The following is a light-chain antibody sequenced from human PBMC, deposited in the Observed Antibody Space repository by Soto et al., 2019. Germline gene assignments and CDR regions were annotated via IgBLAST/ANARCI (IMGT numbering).Light chain of an antibody. CDR2: EVS. CDR3: SSYTSSSTLV. J-gene: IGLJ1*01. Sequence: QSVLTQPASVSGSPGQSITISCTGTSSDVGGYNYVSWYQQHPGKAPELMIYEVSNRPSGVSNRFSGSKSGNTASLTISGLQAEDEADYYCSSYTSSSTLVFGNGTKVTVL. V-gene: IGLV2-14*01. CDR1: SSDVGGYNY.